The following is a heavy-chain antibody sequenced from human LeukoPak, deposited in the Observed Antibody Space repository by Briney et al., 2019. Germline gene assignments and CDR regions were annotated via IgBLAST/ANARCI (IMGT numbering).Heavy chain of an antibody. CDR1: GFTVSGNS. D-gene: IGHD4-17*01. V-gene: IGHV3-53*01. Sequence: PGGSLRLSCAASGFTVSGNSLSWVRQAPGKGLEWVSIIYSGDSTFYADSVKGRFSISRDSSKNALYLQMKSLRAEDTAVYYCARYYGDYGGALKCWGQGTLVTVSS. J-gene: IGHJ4*02. CDR2: IYSGDST. CDR3: ARYYGDYGGALKC.